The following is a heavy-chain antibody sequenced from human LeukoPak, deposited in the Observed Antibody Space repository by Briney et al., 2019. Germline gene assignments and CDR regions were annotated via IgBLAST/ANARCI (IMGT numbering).Heavy chain of an antibody. CDR1: GGSISSSSYY. CDR2: IYYSGST. D-gene: IGHD2-2*02. J-gene: IGHJ4*02. Sequence: SETLSLTCTVSGGSISSSSYYWGWIRQPPGKGLEWIGSIYYSGSTYYNPSLKSRVTISVDTSKNQFSLKLSSVTAADTAVYYCARHVPRAVGYCTGTSCYTDYWGQGTLVTVSS. V-gene: IGHV4-39*01. CDR3: ARHVPRAVGYCTGTSCYTDY.